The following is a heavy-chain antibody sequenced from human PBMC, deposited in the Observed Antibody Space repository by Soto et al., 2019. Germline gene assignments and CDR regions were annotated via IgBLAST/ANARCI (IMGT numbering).Heavy chain of an antibody. CDR3: ATSRISIAVAGETEYYFDY. CDR2: INPSSGDT. J-gene: IGHJ4*02. D-gene: IGHD6-19*01. CDR1: GYIFTGYY. Sequence: ASVKVSCKASGYIFTGYYMHWVRQAPGQGLEWMGWINPSSGDTNYTQKFQGWVTMTRDTSISTAYMELSRLRSDDTAVYYCATSRISIAVAGETEYYFDYWGQGTLVT. V-gene: IGHV1-2*04.